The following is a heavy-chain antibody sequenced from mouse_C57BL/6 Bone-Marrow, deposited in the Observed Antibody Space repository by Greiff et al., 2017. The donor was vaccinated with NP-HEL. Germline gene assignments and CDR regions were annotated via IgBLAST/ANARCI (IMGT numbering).Heavy chain of an antibody. J-gene: IGHJ4*01. V-gene: IGHV2-2*01. CDR2: IWSGGST. D-gene: IGHD2-5*01. CDR1: GFSLTSYG. Sequence: VQLQQSGPGLVQPSPSLSITCTVSGFSLTSYGVHWVRQSPGKGLEWLGVIWSGGSTDYNAAFISRLSISKDNSKSQVFFKMNSLQADDTAIYYCARKGYSNSSYAMDYWGQGTSVTVSS. CDR3: ARKGYSNSSYAMDY.